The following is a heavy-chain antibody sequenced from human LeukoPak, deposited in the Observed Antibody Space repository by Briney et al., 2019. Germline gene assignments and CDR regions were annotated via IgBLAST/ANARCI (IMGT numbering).Heavy chain of an antibody. Sequence: GGALRLSCGDSGITFSKYNMKWGRQAPGKGMEWVSSITSSGTYTFYADSVKGRFTISRDNAKNSLYLQMNSLRAEDTAVYYCARSLYGDYWGQGTLVTVSS. CDR1: GITFSKYN. J-gene: IGHJ4*02. CDR2: ITSSGTYT. D-gene: IGHD4-17*01. CDR3: ARSLYGDY. V-gene: IGHV3-21*01.